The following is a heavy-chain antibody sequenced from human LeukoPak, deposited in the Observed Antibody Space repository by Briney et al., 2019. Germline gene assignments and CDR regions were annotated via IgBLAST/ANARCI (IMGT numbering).Heavy chain of an antibody. CDR2: ISSSGSTI. Sequence: GGSLRLSCAASGFTFSSYEMNWVRQAPGKGLECVTYISSSGSTIYYAESVKGRFTISRDNAKNSLYLQMNSLRAEDTAVYYCARDPLPTNWGQGTLVTVSS. CDR3: ARDPLPTN. CDR1: GFTFSSYE. J-gene: IGHJ4*02. V-gene: IGHV3-48*03.